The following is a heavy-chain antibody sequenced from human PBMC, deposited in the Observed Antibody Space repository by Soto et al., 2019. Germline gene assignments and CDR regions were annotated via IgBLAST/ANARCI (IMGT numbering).Heavy chain of an antibody. J-gene: IGHJ4*02. CDR3: ARHPRSSGGGDY. Sequence: QVQLQESGPGLVKPSETLSLTCTVSGGSISSYYWSWIRQPPGKGLEWIGYIYYSGSTNYNPSLKGRVTISVDTSKNQFSLKLSSVTAADTAVYYCARHPRSSGGGDYWGQGTLVTVSS. CDR1: GGSISSYY. CDR2: IYYSGST. D-gene: IGHD3-16*01. V-gene: IGHV4-59*08.